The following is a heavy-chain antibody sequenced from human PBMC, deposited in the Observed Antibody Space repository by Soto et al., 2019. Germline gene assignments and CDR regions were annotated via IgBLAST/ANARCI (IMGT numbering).Heavy chain of an antibody. CDR3: ARERIGEDYYYGMDV. D-gene: IGHD2-21*01. CDR2: VFYSGTT. V-gene: IGHV4-59*01. CDR1: GASLTKSY. Sequence: QVQLQESGPGLVKTSETLSLTCNVSGASLTKSYWSWIRQPPGKGLEWIGNVFYSGTTRYNPSLKIRVSMSVDPSKSHFSLRLSFVTAADTAVYYCARERIGEDYYYGMDVWGQGTTVTVSS. J-gene: IGHJ6*02.